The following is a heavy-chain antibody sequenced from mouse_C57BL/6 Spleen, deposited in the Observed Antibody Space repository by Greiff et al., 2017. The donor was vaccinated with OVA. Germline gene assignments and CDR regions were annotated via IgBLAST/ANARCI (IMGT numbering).Heavy chain of an antibody. Sequence: QVQLQQPGAELVRPGASVTLSCKASGYTFTDYEMHWVKQTPVHGLEWIGAIDPETGGTAYNQKFKGKAILTADKSSSTAYMELRSLTSEDSAVYYCTRKGIPFDYWGQGTTLTVSS. CDR1: GYTFTDYE. J-gene: IGHJ2*01. D-gene: IGHD3-3*01. CDR2: IDPETGGT. CDR3: TRKGIPFDY. V-gene: IGHV1-15*01.